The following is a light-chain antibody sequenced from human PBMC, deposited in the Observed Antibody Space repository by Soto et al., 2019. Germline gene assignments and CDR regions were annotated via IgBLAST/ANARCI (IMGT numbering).Light chain of an antibody. CDR3: QQYNSYLVT. CDR1: QSIGKH. V-gene: IGKV1-16*01. J-gene: IGKJ5*01. CDR2: GAS. Sequence: DIQMTQSPSVLSASVGDSVTITCRASQSIGKHLNWYQQKPGKAPKFLIYGASTLQSGVPSRFTGSGSGTDFALTVNSLQAEDFATYYCQQYNSYLVTFGQGTRLEI.